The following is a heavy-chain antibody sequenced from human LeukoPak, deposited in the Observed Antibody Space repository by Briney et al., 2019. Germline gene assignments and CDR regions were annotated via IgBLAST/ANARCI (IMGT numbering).Heavy chain of an antibody. V-gene: IGHV3-74*01. D-gene: IGHD2-2*01. J-gene: IGHJ6*03. CDR2: IDTGGSST. CDR1: GFTFSNYW. Sequence: GGSLRLSCAASGFTFSNYWMHWVRQAPGKRVLWVSHIDTGGSSTNYADSVKGRFIISRDNAKSTLYLQMSSLRAEDTAVYYCARDPRYCATTTCYSHMDVWGKGTTVTVSS. CDR3: ARDPRYCATTTCYSHMDV.